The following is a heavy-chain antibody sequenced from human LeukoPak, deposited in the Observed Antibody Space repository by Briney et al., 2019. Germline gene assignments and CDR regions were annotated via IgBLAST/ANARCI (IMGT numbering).Heavy chain of an antibody. CDR3: AKITPMSDSSGHTHDSFDI. D-gene: IGHD3-22*01. Sequence: GGSLRLSCAASGFTFSSYAMHWVRQAPGKGLEWVAVISYDGSNKYYADSVKGRFTISRDNSKNTLYLQMNSLRAEDTAVYYCAKITPMSDSSGHTHDSFDIWGQRTMVTVSS. V-gene: IGHV3-30-3*01. CDR1: GFTFSSYA. J-gene: IGHJ3*02. CDR2: ISYDGSNK.